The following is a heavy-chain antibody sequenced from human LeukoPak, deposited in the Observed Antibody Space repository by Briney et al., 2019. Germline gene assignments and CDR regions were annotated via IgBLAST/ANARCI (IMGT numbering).Heavy chain of an antibody. CDR3: AGSWLYRDYFEY. Sequence: GGSLRLSCAASGFPFSNYGMHWVRQAPGKGLEWVAVISYDGSNEYYADSVKGRFPISRDNSKNTLYLQMNSLRAEDTAVYYCAGSWLYRDYFEYWGQGTLVTVSS. D-gene: IGHD5-12*01. V-gene: IGHV3-30*03. CDR1: GFPFSNYG. CDR2: ISYDGSNE. J-gene: IGHJ4*02.